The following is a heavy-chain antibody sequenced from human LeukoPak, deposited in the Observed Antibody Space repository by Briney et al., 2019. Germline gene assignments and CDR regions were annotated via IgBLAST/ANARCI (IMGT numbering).Heavy chain of an antibody. D-gene: IGHD5-18*01. CDR2: ISSSGSTI. J-gene: IGHJ4*02. V-gene: IGHV3-48*03. Sequence: GGSLRLSCAASGFPFSSYEMNWVRQAPGKGLEWVSYISSSGSTIYYADSVKGRFTISRDNAKNSLYLQMNSLRAEDTAVYYCARAQRGYSYGDDFDYWGQGTLVTVSS. CDR3: ARAQRGYSYGDDFDY. CDR1: GFPFSSYE.